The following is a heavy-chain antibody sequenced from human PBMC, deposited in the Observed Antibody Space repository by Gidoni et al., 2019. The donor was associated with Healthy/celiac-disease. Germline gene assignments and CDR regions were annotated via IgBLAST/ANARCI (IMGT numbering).Heavy chain of an antibody. CDR3: AKDHLVVPAAILYSVFDY. CDR1: GFTFSSYA. CDR2: IRGSGGST. D-gene: IGHD2-2*02. J-gene: IGHJ4*02. V-gene: IGHV3-23*01. Sequence: EVQLLESGGGLVQPGGSLRLSCAASGFTFSSYAMSWVRQRPGKGLEWVSAIRGSGGSTYDADSVKGRFTISRDNSKKTLYLQMNSLRAEDTAVYYCAKDHLVVPAAILYSVFDYWGQGTLVTVSS.